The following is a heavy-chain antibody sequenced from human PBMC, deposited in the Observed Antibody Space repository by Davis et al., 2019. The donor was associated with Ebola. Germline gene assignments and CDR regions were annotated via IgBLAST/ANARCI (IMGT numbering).Heavy chain of an antibody. CDR1: GSTLAEVA. J-gene: IGHJ6*02. D-gene: IGHD3-16*01. CDR2: FDPEEVET. Sequence: ASVKVSCKVSGSTLAEVAIQWVRQAPGKGLEWMGGFDPEEVETIYAQKFQGRVTMTEDTSTDTAYMELSSLKFEDTAVYYCAVLRVGEGYYYFGLDVWGQGTTVAVSS. V-gene: IGHV1-24*01. CDR3: AVLRVGEGYYYFGLDV.